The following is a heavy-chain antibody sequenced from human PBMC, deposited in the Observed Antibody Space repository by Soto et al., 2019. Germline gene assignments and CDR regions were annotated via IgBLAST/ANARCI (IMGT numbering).Heavy chain of an antibody. CDR3: ARGVNYYDSSGFYPRDY. CDR2: VYHSGRT. Sequence: SETLSLTCAVSGYSITTGYYWGWVRRPPGKGLEWVGSVYHSGRTSYNPSLESRVTISVDTSKNQFSLRLSSVTAADTAVYYCARGVNYYDSSGFYPRDYWGQGILVTVSS. CDR1: GYSITTGYY. V-gene: IGHV4-38-2*01. D-gene: IGHD3-22*01. J-gene: IGHJ4*02.